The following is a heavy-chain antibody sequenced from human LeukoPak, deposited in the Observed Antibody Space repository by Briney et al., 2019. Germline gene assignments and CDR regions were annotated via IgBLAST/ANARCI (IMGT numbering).Heavy chain of an antibody. Sequence: ASVKVSCKASGYTFTGYYMHWVRQAPGQWLEWMGRINPNSGGTNYAQKFQGRVTMTRDESTSTAYMELSSLRSEDTAVYYCARSSYYYDSSGYSDYWGQGTLVTVSS. J-gene: IGHJ4*02. CDR2: INPNSGGT. CDR1: GYTFTGYY. V-gene: IGHV1-2*06. CDR3: ARSSYYYDSSGYSDY. D-gene: IGHD3-22*01.